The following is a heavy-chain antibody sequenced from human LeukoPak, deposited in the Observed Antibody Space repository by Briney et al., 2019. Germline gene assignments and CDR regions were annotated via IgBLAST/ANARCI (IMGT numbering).Heavy chain of an antibody. Sequence: SETLSLTCTVSGGSISSYYWSWIRQPPGKGLEWIGYIYYSGSTNYNPSLKSRVTISVDTSKNQFSLKLSSVTAADTAVYYCARDSPRHYYYYYMDVWGKGTTVTVSS. CDR3: ARDSPRHYYYYYMDV. V-gene: IGHV4-59*01. J-gene: IGHJ6*03. D-gene: IGHD6-6*01. CDR2: IYYSGST. CDR1: GGSISSYY.